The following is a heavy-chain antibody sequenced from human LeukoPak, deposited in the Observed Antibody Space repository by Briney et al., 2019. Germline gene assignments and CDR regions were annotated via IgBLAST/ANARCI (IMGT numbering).Heavy chain of an antibody. J-gene: IGHJ6*03. Sequence: SVKVSCKASGYTLTGYYMHWVRQAPGQGLEWMGGIIPIFGTANYAQKFQGRVTITADESTSTAYMELSSLRSEDTAVYYCARVIEAHCMDVWGKGTTVTISS. CDR3: ARVIEAHCMDV. CDR1: GYTLTGYY. V-gene: IGHV1-69*13. D-gene: IGHD2-21*01. CDR2: IIPIFGTA.